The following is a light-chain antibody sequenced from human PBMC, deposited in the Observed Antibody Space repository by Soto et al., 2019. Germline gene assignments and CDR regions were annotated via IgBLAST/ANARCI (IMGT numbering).Light chain of an antibody. V-gene: IGKV3-15*01. Sequence: EIVMTQSPATLSVSPGERATLSCRASQSVSSNLAWYQQKPGQAPRLLIYGASTRATGIPARFSGSCSGTEFTLTISSLQSEDFAVYYWQQYNNWPPWTFGQGTKV. CDR3: QQYNNWPPWT. CDR2: GAS. J-gene: IGKJ1*01. CDR1: QSVSSN.